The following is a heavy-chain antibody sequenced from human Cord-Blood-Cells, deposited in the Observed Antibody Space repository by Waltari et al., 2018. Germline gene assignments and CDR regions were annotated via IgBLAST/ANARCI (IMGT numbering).Heavy chain of an antibody. CDR2: INAGNGNT. V-gene: IGHV1-3*01. J-gene: IGHJ4*02. CDR3: ARDQDGDYVDY. D-gene: IGHD4-17*01. Sequence: WMGWINAGNGNTKYSQKFQGRVTITRDTSASTAYMELSSLRSEDTAVYYCARDQDGDYVDYWGQGTLVTVSS.